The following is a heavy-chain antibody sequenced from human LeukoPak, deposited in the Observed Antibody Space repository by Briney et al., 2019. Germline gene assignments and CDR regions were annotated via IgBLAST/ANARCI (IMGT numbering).Heavy chain of an antibody. CDR3: ASTETYYDTSGPR. J-gene: IGHJ4*02. CDR2: ISSNSNYI. Sequence: GGSQRLSCAASGFTFSSYSMNWVRQAPGKGLEWGSSISSNSNYIYYADSLKGRFTISRDNAKNSLYLQMNSLRVEDTAVYYCASTETYYDTSGPRWGQGTLVTVPS. D-gene: IGHD3-22*01. CDR1: GFTFSSYS. V-gene: IGHV3-21*01.